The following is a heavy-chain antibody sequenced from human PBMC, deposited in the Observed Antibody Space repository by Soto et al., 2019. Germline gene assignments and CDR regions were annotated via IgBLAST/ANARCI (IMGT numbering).Heavy chain of an antibody. CDR1: GGSISSSSYY. V-gene: IGHV4-39*01. CDR2: IYYSGST. D-gene: IGHD1-26*01. Sequence: PSETLSLTCTASGGSISSSSYYWGWLRQPPGKGLEWMGSIYYSGSTYYNPSPKSRVTISVDTSKNQFTLKLSSVTAADTAVYYWARHRSPYCCGMDVWGQGTPVTVSS. CDR3: ARHRSPYCCGMDV. J-gene: IGHJ6*02.